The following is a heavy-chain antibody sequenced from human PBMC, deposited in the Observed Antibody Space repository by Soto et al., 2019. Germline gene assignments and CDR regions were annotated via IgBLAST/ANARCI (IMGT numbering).Heavy chain of an antibody. Sequence: LRLSCAASGFTFSSYWMHWVRQAPGKGLVWVSRINSDGSSTSYADSVKGRFTISRDNAKNTLYLQMNSLRAEDTAVYYCARSLRFLEWLYYYYYGMDVWGQGTTVTVSS. CDR3: ARSLRFLEWLYYYYYGMDV. D-gene: IGHD3-3*01. CDR2: INSDGSST. J-gene: IGHJ6*02. V-gene: IGHV3-74*01. CDR1: GFTFSSYW.